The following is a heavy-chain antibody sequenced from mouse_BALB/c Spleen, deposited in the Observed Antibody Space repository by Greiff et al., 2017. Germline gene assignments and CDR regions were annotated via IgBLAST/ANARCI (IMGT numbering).Heavy chain of an antibody. CDR1: GYAFTNYL. V-gene: IGHV1-54*01. Sequence: QVQLQQSGAELVRPGTSVKVSCKASGYAFTNYLIEWVKQRPGQGLEWIGVINPGSGGTNYNEKFKGKATLTADKSSSTAYMQLSSLTSDDSAVYFCARGSYPYRAMDYWGQGTSVTVSS. CDR2: INPGSGGT. D-gene: IGHD2-14*01. J-gene: IGHJ4*01. CDR3: ARGSYPYRAMDY.